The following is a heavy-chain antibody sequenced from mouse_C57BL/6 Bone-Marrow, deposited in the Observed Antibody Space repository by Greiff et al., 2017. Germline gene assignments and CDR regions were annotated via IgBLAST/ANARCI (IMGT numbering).Heavy chain of an antibody. Sequence: DVQLQESGGGLVKPGGSLKLSCAASGFTFSSYAMSWVRQTPEKRLEWVATISDGGSYTYYPDNVKGRFTISRDNAKNNLYLQMSHLKSEDTAMYYCARDPLTGTFDYWGQGTTLTVSS. CDR1: GFTFSSYA. D-gene: IGHD4-1*01. CDR3: ARDPLTGTFDY. CDR2: ISDGGSYT. V-gene: IGHV5-4*01. J-gene: IGHJ2*01.